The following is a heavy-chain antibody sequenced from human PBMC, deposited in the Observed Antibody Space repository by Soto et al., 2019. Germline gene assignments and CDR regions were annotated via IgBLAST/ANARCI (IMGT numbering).Heavy chain of an antibody. CDR2: ISYDGSGK. D-gene: IGHD5-12*01. J-gene: IGHJ4*02. V-gene: IGHV3-30*03. CDR3: VRSGYDYDYFDY. CDR1: GFTFSSYG. Sequence: QVQLVESGGGVVQPGRSLRLSCAASGFTFSSYGIHWVRQAPGKGLEWVAVISYDGSGKKYADSVQGRFSISIDNSKNTRYLQMNALRAEDTAVYYCVRSGYDYDYFDYWGQGALVNVPS.